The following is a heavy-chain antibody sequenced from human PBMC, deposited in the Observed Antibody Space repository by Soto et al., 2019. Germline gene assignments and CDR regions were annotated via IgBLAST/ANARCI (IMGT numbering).Heavy chain of an antibody. CDR1: GYTFTSYD. CDR3: ARGTPRVEVTWLYYYYGMDV. Sequence: QVQLVQSGAEVKKPGASVKVSCKASGYTFTSYDINWVRQATGQGLEWMGWMNPNSGNTGYAQKFQGRVTMTRNTSISTAYMELSSLRSEDTAVYYCARGTPRVEVTWLYYYYGMDVWGQGTTVTVSS. V-gene: IGHV1-8*01. J-gene: IGHJ6*02. D-gene: IGHD5-12*01. CDR2: MNPNSGNT.